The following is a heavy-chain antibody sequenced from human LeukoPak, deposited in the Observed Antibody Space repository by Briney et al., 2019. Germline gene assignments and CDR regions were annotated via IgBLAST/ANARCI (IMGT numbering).Heavy chain of an antibody. CDR3: ARAHSSSSTFDL. CDR1: GFTFSDYG. CDR2: IWYDGSKK. D-gene: IGHD6-6*01. V-gene: IGHV3-33*01. Sequence: GSLRLSCAASGFTFSDYGIHWVRQAPGQGLEWVALIWYDGSKKYYADSVKGRYTISRDNTKNTLYLQLNSLRADDTAVYYCARAHSSSSTFDLWGQGTLVTVSS. J-gene: IGHJ4*02.